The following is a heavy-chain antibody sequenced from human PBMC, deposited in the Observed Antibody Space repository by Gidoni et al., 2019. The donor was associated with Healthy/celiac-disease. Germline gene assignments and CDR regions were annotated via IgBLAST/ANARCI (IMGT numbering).Heavy chain of an antibody. J-gene: IGHJ6*02. CDR1: GFPFSSYA. CDR2: ISGSGGST. D-gene: IGHD3-3*01. V-gene: IGHV3-23*01. Sequence: EVQLLESGGGLVQPGGSLRLSCAASGFPFSSYAMSWVRQAPGKGLEWVSAISGSGGSTYYADSVKGRFTISRDNSKNTLYLQMNSLRAEDTAVYYCAKDTVFGVVILTLGGMDVWGQGTTVTVSS. CDR3: AKDTVFGVVILTLGGMDV.